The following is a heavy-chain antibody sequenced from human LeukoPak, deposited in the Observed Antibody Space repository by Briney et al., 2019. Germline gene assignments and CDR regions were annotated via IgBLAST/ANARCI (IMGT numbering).Heavy chain of an antibody. CDR1: GGSISTYY. CDR3: ARRSPGYSYSIDS. V-gene: IGHV4-59*08. J-gene: IGHJ4*02. D-gene: IGHD5-18*01. CDR2: IYYSGTT. Sequence: PSETLSLTCTVSGGSISTYYWSWIRQPPGKGLEWIGYIYYSGTTYYNPSLKSRVTISVDTSKNQLSLNLSSVTAADTAVYYCARRSPGYSYSIDSWGQGTLVTVSS.